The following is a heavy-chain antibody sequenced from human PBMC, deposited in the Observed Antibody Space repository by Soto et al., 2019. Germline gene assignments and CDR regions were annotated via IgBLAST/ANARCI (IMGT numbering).Heavy chain of an antibody. CDR2: INPDNGNT. J-gene: IGHJ5*02. Sequence: QVQLVQSGAEVKKPGASVKISCKASGYTFTRYTMNWVRQAPGQRLEWMGWINPDNGNTKSSQKFQDRVIITRDTSAITAYMDLSSLRSEDTAVYYCARCIATGQLDPWGQGTLVTVSS. V-gene: IGHV1-3*01. D-gene: IGHD2-15*01. CDR1: GYTFTRYT. CDR3: ARCIATGQLDP.